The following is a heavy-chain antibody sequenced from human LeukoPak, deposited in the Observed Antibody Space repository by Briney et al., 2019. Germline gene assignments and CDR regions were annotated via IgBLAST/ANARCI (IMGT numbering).Heavy chain of an antibody. CDR2: ISGSGDTT. J-gene: IGHJ4*02. CDR3: AKDRGF. V-gene: IGHV3-23*01. Sequence: GGTLRLSCAASGFTFSTYGMTWVRQAPGKGLEWVSGISGSGDTTYYADSVKGRFTISRDNSKNTLCLQMNSLTVEDTALYYCAKDRGFWGQGTLVTVSS. D-gene: IGHD5-12*01. CDR1: GFTFSTYG.